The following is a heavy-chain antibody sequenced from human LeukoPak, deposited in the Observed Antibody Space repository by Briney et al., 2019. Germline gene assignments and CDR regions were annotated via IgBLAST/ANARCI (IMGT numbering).Heavy chain of an antibody. V-gene: IGHV4-59*01. J-gene: IGHJ6*02. CDR1: GFTFSDYY. CDR2: IYYSGST. D-gene: IGHD2-21*01. Sequence: GSLRLSCAASGFTFSDYYMSWIRQAPGKGLEWIGYIYYSGSTNYNPSLKSRVTISVDTSKNQFSLKLSSVTAADTAVYYCARDLLDYGMDVWGQGTTVTVSS. CDR3: ARDLLDYGMDV.